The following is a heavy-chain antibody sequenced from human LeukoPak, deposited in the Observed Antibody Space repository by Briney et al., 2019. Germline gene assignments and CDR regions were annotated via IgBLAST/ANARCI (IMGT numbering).Heavy chain of an antibody. CDR2: IYYSGST. J-gene: IGHJ5*02. CDR3: ARDRGSPAATINWFDP. CDR1: GGSISSYY. V-gene: IGHV4-59*12. D-gene: IGHD2-15*01. Sequence: SETLSLTCTVSGGSISSYYWSWIRQPPGKGLEWIGYIYYSGSTNYNPSLKSRVTISVDTSKNQFSLKLSSVTAADTAVYYCARDRGSPAATINWFDPWGQRTLVTVSS.